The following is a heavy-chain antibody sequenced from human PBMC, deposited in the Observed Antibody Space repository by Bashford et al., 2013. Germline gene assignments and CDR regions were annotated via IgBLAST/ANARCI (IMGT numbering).Heavy chain of an antibody. CDR3: ARNYNFWSGEDNWFDP. J-gene: IGHJ5*02. D-gene: IGHD3-3*01. CDR2: IYRTGNT. CDR1: GGSFSGYY. V-gene: IGHV4-34*01. Sequence: SSETLSLTCAVYGGSFSGYYWSWIRQPPGKGLEWMGNIYRTGNTYYNPSLKSRVTISIDTSKNQFSLKLSYVTAADTAVYYCARNYNFWSGEDNWFDPWGQGTLVTVSS.